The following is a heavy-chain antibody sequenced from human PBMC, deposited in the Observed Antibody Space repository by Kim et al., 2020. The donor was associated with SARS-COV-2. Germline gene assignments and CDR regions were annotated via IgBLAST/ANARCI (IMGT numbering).Heavy chain of an antibody. CDR1: GFTFSDYY. Sequence: GGSLRLSCAASGFTFSDYYMTWIRQIPGKGLEWLSYISGDSVNTYYADSVRGRFTISRDNAKNSLYLQMNSLRAEDTALYYCVKDRETSSSFFDIWGQGALVTVSS. CDR3: VKDRETSSSFFDI. CDR2: ISGDSVNT. D-gene: IGHD6-6*01. V-gene: IGHV3-11*06. J-gene: IGHJ5*02.